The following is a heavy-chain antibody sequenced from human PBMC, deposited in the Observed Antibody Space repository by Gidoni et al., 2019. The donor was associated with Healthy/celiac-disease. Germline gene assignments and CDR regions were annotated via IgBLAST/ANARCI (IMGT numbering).Heavy chain of an antibody. Sequence: QVQLQDSGRGLVKPSETLSLTCTVPGGSVSSGIYYWSWIRQPPGKGLEWIGYIYYSGSTNYNPSLKSRVTISVDTSKTQFSLKLSSVTAADTAVYYCARVSKSYDSSGPMFVWYFDLWGRGTLVTVSS. D-gene: IGHD3-22*01. CDR2: IYYSGST. V-gene: IGHV4-61*01. CDR3: ARVSKSYDSSGPMFVWYFDL. CDR1: GGSVSSGIYY. J-gene: IGHJ2*01.